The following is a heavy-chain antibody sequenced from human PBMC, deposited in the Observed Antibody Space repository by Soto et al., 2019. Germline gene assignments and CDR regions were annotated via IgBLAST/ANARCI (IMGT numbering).Heavy chain of an antibody. CDR2: INGDGSTT. J-gene: IGHJ3*02. CDR3: ARINYYDSSSYYFTAFDM. V-gene: IGHV3-74*01. Sequence: PAGSLRVSCSASGFVFSSSWMHWFRQAPGKGLVWVSRINGDGSTTTYADFVKGRFTISRENAKNTVTLQMNSLRAEDTAVYYCARINYYDSSSYYFTAFDMWGQGTMVTVPS. D-gene: IGHD3-22*01. CDR1: GFVFSSSW.